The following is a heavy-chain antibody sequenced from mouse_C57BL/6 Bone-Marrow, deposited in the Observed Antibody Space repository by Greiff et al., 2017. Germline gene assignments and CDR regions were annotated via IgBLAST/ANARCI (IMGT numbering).Heavy chain of an antibody. V-gene: IGHV1-39*01. CDR1: GYSFTDYN. D-gene: IGHD1-1*01. CDR3: ARNYYGSSQEYFDV. CDR2: INPNYGTT. J-gene: IGHJ1*03. Sequence: VQLQQSGPELVKPGASVKISCKASGYSFTDYNMNWVKQSNGKSLEWIGDINPNYGTTSYNQKFKGKATLTVAQSSSTAYMHLNSLTSEDSAVYYCARNYYGSSQEYFDVWGTGTTVTVSS.